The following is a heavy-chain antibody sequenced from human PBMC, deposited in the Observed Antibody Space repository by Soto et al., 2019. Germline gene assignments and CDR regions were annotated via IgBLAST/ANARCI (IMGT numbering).Heavy chain of an antibody. CDR2: IYWDDDK. V-gene: IGHV2-5*02. D-gene: IGHD6-6*01. CDR3: AHWGHPFDDSSSWRNWFDL. J-gene: IGHJ5*02. Sequence: SGPTLVNPTQTLTLTCTFSGFSLSTSGVGVGWIRQPPGKALEWLALIYWDDDKRYSPSLKSRLTITKDTSKNQVVLTMTNMDPVDTATYYCAHWGHPFDDSSSWRNWFDLWGQGTLVTVSS. CDR1: GFSLSTSGVG.